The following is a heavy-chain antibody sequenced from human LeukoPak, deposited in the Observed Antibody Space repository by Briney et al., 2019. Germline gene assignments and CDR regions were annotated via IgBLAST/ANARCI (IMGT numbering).Heavy chain of an antibody. D-gene: IGHD5/OR15-5a*01. CDR2: IRGSGGST. Sequence: GGSLRLSCAASGFTFSSYAMSWVRQAPGKGLEWVSAIRGSGGSTYYADSVKGRFTISRDNSKNTLYLQMNSLRAEDTAVYYCAKCLYYSYGMDVWGQGTTVTVSS. CDR1: GFTFSSYA. CDR3: AKCLYYSYGMDV. V-gene: IGHV3-23*01. J-gene: IGHJ6*02.